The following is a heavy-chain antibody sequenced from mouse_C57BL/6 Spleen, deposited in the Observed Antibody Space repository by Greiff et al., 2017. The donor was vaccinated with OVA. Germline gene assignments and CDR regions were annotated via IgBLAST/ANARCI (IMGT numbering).Heavy chain of an antibody. CDR3: TRGDYDLAY. J-gene: IGHJ3*01. D-gene: IGHD2-4*01. CDR1: GFTFSSYA. V-gene: IGHV5-9-1*02. Sequence: EVKLVESGAGLVKPGGSLKLSCAASGFTFSSYAMSWVRQTPEKRLEWVAYISSGGDYIYYADTVKGRFTISRDNARNTLYLQMSSLKSEDTAMYYCTRGDYDLAYWGQGTLVTVSA. CDR2: ISSGGDYI.